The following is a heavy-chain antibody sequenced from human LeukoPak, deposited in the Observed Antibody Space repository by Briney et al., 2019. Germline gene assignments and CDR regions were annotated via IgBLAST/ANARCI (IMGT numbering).Heavy chain of an antibody. V-gene: IGHV4-4*09. J-gene: IGHJ4*02. CDR1: GGSISSYY. Sequence: SETLSLTCTVSGGSISSYYWSWIRQPPGKGLEWIGYIYTSGSTNYNPSLKSRVTISVDTSKNQFSLKLSSATAADTAVYYCASGITIFGVVIGLGYWGQGTLVTVSS. D-gene: IGHD3-3*01. CDR3: ASGITIFGVVIGLGY. CDR2: IYTSGST.